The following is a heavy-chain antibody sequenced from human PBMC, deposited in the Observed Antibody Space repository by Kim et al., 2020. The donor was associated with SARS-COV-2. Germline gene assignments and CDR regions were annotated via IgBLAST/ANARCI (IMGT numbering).Heavy chain of an antibody. J-gene: IGHJ4*02. D-gene: IGHD4-17*01. V-gene: IGHV1-18*01. CDR3: AKLPDYGDYFDY. Sequence: NYAQKLQGRVTMTTDTSTSTAYMELRSLRSDDTAVYYCAKLPDYGDYFDYWGQGTLVTVSS.